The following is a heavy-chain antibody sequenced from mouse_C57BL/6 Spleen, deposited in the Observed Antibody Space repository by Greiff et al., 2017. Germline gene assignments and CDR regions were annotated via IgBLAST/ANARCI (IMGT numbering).Heavy chain of an antibody. Sequence: QVQLQQSGPELVKPGASVKISCKASGYAFSSSWMNWVKQRPGKGLEWIGRIYPGDGDTNYNGKFKGKATLTADKSSSTAYMQLSSLTSEDSAVYFCARLGALCGNYVAYWGQGTTLTVSS. V-gene: IGHV1-82*01. J-gene: IGHJ2*01. CDR1: GYAFSSSW. CDR2: IYPGDGDT. D-gene: IGHD1-1*02. CDR3: ARLGALCGNYVAY.